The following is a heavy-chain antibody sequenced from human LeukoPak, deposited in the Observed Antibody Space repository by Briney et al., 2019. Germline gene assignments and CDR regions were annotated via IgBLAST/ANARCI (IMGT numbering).Heavy chain of an antibody. Sequence: GGSLRLSCEASGFTFSTYGMHWVRQAPGKGLEWVAGISNGGSYKYYADSVKGRFTIYRDNSRNTLYLQMNSLRAEDTAVYYCARDPNYYGSGSYFAYFDQWGQGTLVTVSS. V-gene: IGHV3-30*03. D-gene: IGHD3-10*01. CDR1: GFTFSTYG. CDR3: ARDPNYYGSGSYFAYFDQ. CDR2: ISNGGSYK. J-gene: IGHJ4*02.